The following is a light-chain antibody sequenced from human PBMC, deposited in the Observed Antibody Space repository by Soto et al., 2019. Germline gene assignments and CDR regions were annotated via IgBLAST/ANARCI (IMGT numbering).Light chain of an antibody. CDR2: GAS. Sequence: IMLTQSPGTLSLSPGERATLSCRASQTVNSYLAWYQHKPGQAPRPLIYGASSRATGIPDRFSGSGFGTDFTLTISRLEPEDFAVYYCQHYGSSPKTFGQGTKVEIK. J-gene: IGKJ1*01. CDR3: QHYGSSPKT. V-gene: IGKV3-20*01. CDR1: QTVNSY.